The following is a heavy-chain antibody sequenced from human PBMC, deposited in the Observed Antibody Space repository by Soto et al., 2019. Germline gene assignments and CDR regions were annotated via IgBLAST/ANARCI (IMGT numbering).Heavy chain of an antibody. CDR1: GFSLSTSGVG. V-gene: IGHV2-5*02. D-gene: IGHD3-22*01. CDR2: IYWDDDK. CDR3: AHRRSLVVADAFDI. Sequence: QITLKESGPTLVKPTQTLTLTCTFSGFSLSTSGVGVGWIRQPPGKALEWLALIYWDDDKRYSPSLKSRLTITKDTSKNQVVLTMTNMDPVDTATYYCAHRRSLVVADAFDIWGQGTMVTVSS. J-gene: IGHJ3*02.